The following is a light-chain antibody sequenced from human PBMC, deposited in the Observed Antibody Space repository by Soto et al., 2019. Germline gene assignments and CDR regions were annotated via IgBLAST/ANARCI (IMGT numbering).Light chain of an antibody. V-gene: IGLV4-69*01. Sequence: QPVLTQSPSASASLGASVKLTCTLSSGHNNYAIAWHQQQPEKGPRYLMKLNSDGSHSKGDGIPDRFSGSSSGTERYLIISGLQSEDEADYYCQTWGTGIVVFGGGTKLTVL. CDR3: QTWGTGIVV. CDR1: SGHNNYA. CDR2: LNSDGSH. J-gene: IGLJ2*01.